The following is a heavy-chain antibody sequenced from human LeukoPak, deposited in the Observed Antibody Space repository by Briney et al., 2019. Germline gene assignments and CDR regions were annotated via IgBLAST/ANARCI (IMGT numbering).Heavy chain of an antibody. CDR3: ARGLYSSSHFDY. CDR2: ISYDGSNK. Sequence: PGGSLRLSCAASGFTFSSYGMHWVRQAPGKGLEWVAVISYDGSNKYYADSVKGRFTISRDNSKSTLYLQMNSLRAEGTAVYYCARGLYSSSHFDYWGQGTLVTVSS. CDR1: GFTFSSYG. D-gene: IGHD6-6*01. J-gene: IGHJ4*02. V-gene: IGHV3-30*03.